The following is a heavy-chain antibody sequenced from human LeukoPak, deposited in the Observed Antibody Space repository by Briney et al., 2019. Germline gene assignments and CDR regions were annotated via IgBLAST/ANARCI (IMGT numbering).Heavy chain of an antibody. D-gene: IGHD3-10*01. CDR1: GGSISSYY. J-gene: IGHJ3*02. CDR2: IHAGDRA. Sequence: ETLSLTCTVSGGSISSYYWSWIRQPPGKGLEWISVIHAGDRAYYADSVEGRFIVSKDKSKNMVYLQMNSLRVEDTAVYYCARVLHIITRAFDIWGQGTMVTVSP. V-gene: IGHV3-66*01. CDR3: ARVLHIITRAFDI.